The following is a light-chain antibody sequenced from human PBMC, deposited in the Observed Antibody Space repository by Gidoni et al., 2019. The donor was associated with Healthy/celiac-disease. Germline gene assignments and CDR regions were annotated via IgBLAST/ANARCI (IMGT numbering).Light chain of an antibody. V-gene: IGLV3-1*01. J-gene: IGLJ2*01. CDR1: KLWDNY. CDR3: QACDSSTHVV. CDR2: QDS. Sequence: SYELTQPPSVSVSPGPTASSTGSGDKLWDNYAGWYQQKPGQSTVLVIYQDSKRPSGIPERFSGSNSGNTATLTISGTQAMDEADYYCQACDSSTHVVFGGGTKLTVL.